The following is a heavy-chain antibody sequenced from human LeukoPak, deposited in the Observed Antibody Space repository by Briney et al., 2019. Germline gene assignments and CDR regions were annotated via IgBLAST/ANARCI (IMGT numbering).Heavy chain of an antibody. J-gene: IGHJ6*02. D-gene: IGHD6-6*01. CDR1: GGSISSYY. V-gene: IGHV4-4*07. CDR2: IYTSGST. Sequence: SETLSLTCTVSGGSISSYYWSWIRQPAGKGLEWIGRIYTSGSTNYNPSLKSRDTMSVDTSKNQFSLKLSSVTAADTAVYYCARESSSDPYSYYGMDVWGRGTTVTVSS. CDR3: ARESSSDPYSYYGMDV.